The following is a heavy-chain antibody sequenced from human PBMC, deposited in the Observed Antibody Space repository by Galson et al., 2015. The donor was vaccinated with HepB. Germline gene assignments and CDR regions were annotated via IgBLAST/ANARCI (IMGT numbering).Heavy chain of an antibody. V-gene: IGHV1-18*01. CDR3: ARDRYDFWSGYYLDV. Sequence: SVKVSCKASGYTFTNYGISWVRQAPGQGLEWLGWVSAYNLNTKYAQNLQGRVTMTTDTSTSTAYMELRSLRSDDTAVYYCARDRYDFWSGYYLDVWGQGTMVTASS. CDR2: VSAYNLNT. D-gene: IGHD3-3*01. CDR1: GYTFTNYG. J-gene: IGHJ3*01.